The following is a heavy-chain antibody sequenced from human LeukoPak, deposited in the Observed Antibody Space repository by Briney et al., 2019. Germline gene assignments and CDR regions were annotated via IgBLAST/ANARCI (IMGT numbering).Heavy chain of an antibody. D-gene: IGHD5-18*01. CDR1: GFTFSSYG. Sequence: GGSLRLSCATSGFTFSSYGMHWVRQAPGKGLEWVAFIRYDGSNKYYADSVKGRFTISRDNSKNTLYLQMNSLRAEDTAVYYCARGGYSYGLDLVAGGFDIWGQGTMVTISS. J-gene: IGHJ3*02. CDR2: IRYDGSNK. V-gene: IGHV3-30*02. CDR3: ARGGYSYGLDLVAGGFDI.